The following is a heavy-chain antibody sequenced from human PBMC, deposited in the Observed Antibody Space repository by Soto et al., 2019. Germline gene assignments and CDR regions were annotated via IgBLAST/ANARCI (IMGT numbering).Heavy chain of an antibody. CDR2: IFSSGEK. CDR1: GFSLNDVRMG. D-gene: IGHD2-15*01. J-gene: IGHJ4*02. CDR3: ARLIVGFCGGGTCHDYFDY. Sequence: QVTLKESGPVKVKPTETLTLTCSVSGFSLNDVRMGVGWIRQPPGRALEWLAHIFSSGEKSYSTSLKSSLTISRDTSKSQVVLTMTSLDPGDTATYYCARLIVGFCGGGTCHDYFDYWGQGTLVTVSS. V-gene: IGHV2-26*01.